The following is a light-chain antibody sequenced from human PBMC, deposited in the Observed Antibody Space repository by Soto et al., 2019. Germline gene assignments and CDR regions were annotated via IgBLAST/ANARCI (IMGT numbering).Light chain of an antibody. CDR1: STDVGGYTY. J-gene: IGLJ3*02. Sequence: QSALTQPASVSGSPGQSITISCTGSSTDVGGYTYVSWYQQFPGKPPKLMIYEVSNRPSGVSNRFSGSESGNTASLTISGLQAEDEADYYCSSYTSGSTLVFGGGTKLTVL. CDR2: EVS. V-gene: IGLV2-14*03. CDR3: SSYTSGSTLV.